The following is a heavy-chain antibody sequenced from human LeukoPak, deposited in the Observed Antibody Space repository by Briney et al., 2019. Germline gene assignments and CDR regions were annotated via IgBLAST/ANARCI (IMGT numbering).Heavy chain of an antibody. V-gene: IGHV3-21*01. D-gene: IGHD3-9*01. CDR3: ARNRAHYDILTGHDY. CDR1: GFTFSSYS. Sequence: GSLRLSCAASGFTFSSYSMNWVRQAPGKGLEWVSSINNDGTYIYYAGSVKGRFTISRDNAKNSLYLQMNSLRAEDTAVYYCARNRAHYDILTGHDYWGQGTLVTVSS. CDR2: INNDGTYI. J-gene: IGHJ4*02.